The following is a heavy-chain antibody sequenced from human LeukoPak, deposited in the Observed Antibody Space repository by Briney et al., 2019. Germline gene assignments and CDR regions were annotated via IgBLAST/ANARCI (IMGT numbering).Heavy chain of an antibody. CDR3: AREIAADRGFDS. Sequence: GGSLRLSCVASGFTFSSYSMSWVRQAPGKGREGVSYIDTSSSTIYYADSVKGRFTISRDNAKNSLYLQMNSLRAEDTAVYYCAREIAADRGFDSWGQGTLVTVSS. CDR2: IDTSSSTI. V-gene: IGHV3-48*04. CDR1: GFTFSSYS. D-gene: IGHD6-6*01. J-gene: IGHJ4*02.